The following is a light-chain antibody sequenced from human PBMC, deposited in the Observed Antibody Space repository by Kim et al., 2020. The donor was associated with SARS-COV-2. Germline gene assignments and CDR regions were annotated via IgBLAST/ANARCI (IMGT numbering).Light chain of an antibody. V-gene: IGKV1-17*01. J-gene: IGKJ5*01. Sequence: ASVGDRVTISCRASQDIGNDLGWYQQSPGRAPKRLIYGASNLQSGVPSRFSGSGSETEFTLTINSLQPEDFATYFCLQHRTYPITFGQGTRLEIK. CDR1: QDIGND. CDR2: GAS. CDR3: LQHRTYPIT.